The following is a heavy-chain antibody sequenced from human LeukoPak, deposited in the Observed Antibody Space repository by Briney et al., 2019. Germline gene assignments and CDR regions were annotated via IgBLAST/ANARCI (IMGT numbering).Heavy chain of an antibody. CDR1: GFIFASYG. J-gene: IGHJ4*02. CDR2: ISSGGSTI. CDR3: ATTTRSSWSPFDY. Sequence: GGSLRLSCSASGFIFASYGMNWVRQAPGKGLEWVSYISSGGSTIYYRDSVKGRFTISRDNGKSSLYLQMNSLRVEDTAVYYCATTTRSSWSPFDYWGQGTLVSVSS. D-gene: IGHD6-13*01. V-gene: IGHV3-48*01.